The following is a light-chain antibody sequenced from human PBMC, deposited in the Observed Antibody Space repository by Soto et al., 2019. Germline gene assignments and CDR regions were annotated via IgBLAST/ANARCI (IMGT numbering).Light chain of an antibody. CDR1: SSNIGAGYD. Sequence: QSVLTQPPSVSGTLGQRVTISCTGSSSNIGAGYDVQWYQQLPGTAPKLLIHSNTNRPSGVPDRFSASKSGTSASLAITGLQAEDEADYHCQSYVRSLSGVIFGGGTKLTVL. CDR2: SNT. CDR3: QSYVRSLSGVI. V-gene: IGLV1-40*01. J-gene: IGLJ2*01.